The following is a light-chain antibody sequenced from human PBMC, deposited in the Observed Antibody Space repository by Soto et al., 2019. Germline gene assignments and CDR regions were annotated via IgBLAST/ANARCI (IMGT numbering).Light chain of an antibody. CDR1: SSDVGGYNY. CDR3: SSFAGNNNLV. Sequence: QSALTQPSSASGSPGQSVTISCTGTSSDVGGYNYVSWYQQHPGKAPKLMISEVSKRPSGVPDRFSGSKSDNTASLTVSGLQAEDEADYYCSSFAGNNNLVFGGGTKLTVL. V-gene: IGLV2-8*01. CDR2: EVS. J-gene: IGLJ2*01.